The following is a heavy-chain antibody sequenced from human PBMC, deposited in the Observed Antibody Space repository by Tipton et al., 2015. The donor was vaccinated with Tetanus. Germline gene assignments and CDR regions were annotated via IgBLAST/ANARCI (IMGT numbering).Heavy chain of an antibody. V-gene: IGHV4-4*02. J-gene: IGHJ3*02. CDR2: IYHSGST. CDR3: GRVFVGVYAFDI. CDR1: GGSISSSNW. D-gene: IGHD1-26*01. Sequence: SLRLSCAVSGGSISSSNWWSWVRQPPVKGLEWIGEIYHSGSTNYNPSHKSRVTISVDKSKNQFSLKRSFVTAADTAGYYCGRVFVGVYAFDIWGKGTMVTVSS.